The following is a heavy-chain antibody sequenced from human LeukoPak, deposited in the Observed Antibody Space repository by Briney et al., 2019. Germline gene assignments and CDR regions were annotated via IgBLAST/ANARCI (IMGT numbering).Heavy chain of an antibody. D-gene: IGHD3-22*01. Sequence: PGGSLRLSCAASGFTFSSYAMSWVRQAPGKGLEWVSAISGSGGSTYYADSVKGRFTISRDNSKNTLYLQMNSLRAEDTAVYYCAKDSSYYDSSGHVVLDYWGQGTLVTVSS. J-gene: IGHJ4*02. CDR1: GFTFSSYA. CDR2: ISGSGGST. V-gene: IGHV3-23*01. CDR3: AKDSSYYDSSGHVVLDY.